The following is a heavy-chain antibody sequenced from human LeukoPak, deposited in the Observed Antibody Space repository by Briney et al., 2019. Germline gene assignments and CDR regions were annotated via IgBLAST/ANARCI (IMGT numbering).Heavy chain of an antibody. V-gene: IGHV1-18*01. Sequence: VPSVKVSCKASGYTFTRYGVSWVPRAPGQGREWMVWINAYHGNTNYAQKLQGRVTMTTDTSTSTAYMELRSLRSDDTAVYYCARVPYCGGDCYIDAFDIWGPGTMVTVSS. D-gene: IGHD2-21*02. CDR2: INAYHGNT. CDR3: ARVPYCGGDCYIDAFDI. J-gene: IGHJ3*02. CDR1: GYTFTRYG.